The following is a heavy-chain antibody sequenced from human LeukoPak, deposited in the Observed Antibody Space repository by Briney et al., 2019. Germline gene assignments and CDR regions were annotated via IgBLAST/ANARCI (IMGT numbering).Heavy chain of an antibody. V-gene: IGHV1-18*01. D-gene: IGHD1-26*01. CDR2: INPYNANT. J-gene: IGHJ4*02. Sequence: ASVKVSCKASGYSFTSYGINWVRQAPGQGLEWMGWINPYNANTNYAQKLQGRVTMTTDTSKNTAYLELRSLRSDDTAVYYCAKGGSGSYFYYSDHWGQGNLVTVSS. CDR3: AKGGSGSYFYYSDH. CDR1: GYSFTSYG.